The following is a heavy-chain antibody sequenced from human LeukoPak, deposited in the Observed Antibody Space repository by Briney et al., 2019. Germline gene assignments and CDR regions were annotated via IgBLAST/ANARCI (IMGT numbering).Heavy chain of an antibody. V-gene: IGHV1-2*02. CDR3: AKRGAVVPAAITCLDP. D-gene: IGHD2-2*02. Sequence: ASVKVSCKASGYTFTGYYMHWVRQAPGQGLEWMGWINPNSGSANYAQNFQGRVTMTRDTSITTAYLELSRLRSDDTAVYYCAKRGAVVPAAITCLDPWGQGTLVTVSS. J-gene: IGHJ5*02. CDR1: GYTFTGYY. CDR2: INPNSGSA.